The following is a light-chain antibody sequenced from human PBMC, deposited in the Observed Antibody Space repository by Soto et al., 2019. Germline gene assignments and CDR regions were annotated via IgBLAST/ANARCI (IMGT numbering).Light chain of an antibody. CDR2: GAS. CDR3: QQYGSSPLT. CDR1: QSVRSSY. Sequence: IVMTQSPGTLSLSPGERVTLSCRASQSVRSSYLAWYQQKPGQAPRLLIYGASTRATGIPDRFSGSGSGTDFTLTISRLEPEDFAVYYCQQYGSSPLTFGGGTKVEI. J-gene: IGKJ4*01. V-gene: IGKV3-20*01.